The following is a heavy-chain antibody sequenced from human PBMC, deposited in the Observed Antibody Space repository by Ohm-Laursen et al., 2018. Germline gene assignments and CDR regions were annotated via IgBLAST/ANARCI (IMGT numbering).Heavy chain of an antibody. J-gene: IGHJ4*02. V-gene: IGHV4-4*07. CDR1: GGSVSTYY. CDR3: AREGKSDDSTGYFLGY. D-gene: IGHD3-22*01. CDR2: ISSSGNT. Sequence: GTLSLTCTVSGGSVSTYYWNWIRQPAGKGLEWIGPISSSGNTNYNPSLKSRVTMSAYTSKNQFSLKLSSWTDADTAVYYCAREGKSDDSTGYFLGYWGPGTLVTVSS.